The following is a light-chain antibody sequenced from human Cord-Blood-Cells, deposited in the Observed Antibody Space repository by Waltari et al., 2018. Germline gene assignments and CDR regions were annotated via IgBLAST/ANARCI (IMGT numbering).Light chain of an antibody. CDR1: QDISNY. V-gene: IGKV1-33*01. Sequence: DIQMPYSPSSLSASVGDRVTITCQASQDISNYLNWYQQKPGKAPKLLIYDASNLETGVPSRFSGSGSGTDFTFTISSLQPEDIATYYCQQYDNLPITFGQGTRLEIK. CDR3: QQYDNLPIT. J-gene: IGKJ5*01. CDR2: DAS.